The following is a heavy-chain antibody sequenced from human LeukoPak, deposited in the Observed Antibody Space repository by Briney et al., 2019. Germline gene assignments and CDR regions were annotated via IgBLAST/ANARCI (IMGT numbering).Heavy chain of an antibody. D-gene: IGHD1-7*01. V-gene: IGHV4-59*01. CDR1: GGSISSYY. CDR2: IYYSGST. J-gene: IGHJ4*02. CDR3: ASLTGTARGY. Sequence: SETLSLTCTVSGGSISSYYWSWIRQPPGKGLEWIGYIYYSGSTNYNPSLKSRVTISVDTSKNQFSLKLSSVTAADTAVYYCASLTGTARGYWGQGTLVTVSS.